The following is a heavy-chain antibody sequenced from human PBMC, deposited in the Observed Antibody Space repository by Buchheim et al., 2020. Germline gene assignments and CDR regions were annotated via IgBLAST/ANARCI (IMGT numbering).Heavy chain of an antibody. J-gene: IGHJ2*01. CDR3: ARVGSGLNWYFDL. V-gene: IGHV4-34*01. D-gene: IGHD2-15*01. Sequence: QVQLQQWGAGLLKPSGTLSLTCAVSGGSFSGFYWSWFRQSPERGLEWIGEINHSGGTNYNPSLKSRVTISVDKSKNQFSLKLSSVTAADTAVYYCARVGSGLNWYFDLWGRGTL. CDR1: GGSFSGFY. CDR2: INHSGGT.